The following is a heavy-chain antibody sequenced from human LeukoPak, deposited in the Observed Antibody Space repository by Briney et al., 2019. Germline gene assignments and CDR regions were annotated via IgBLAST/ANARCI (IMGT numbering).Heavy chain of an antibody. J-gene: IGHJ6*03. CDR1: GGTFSSYA. Sequence: SVKVSCKASGGTFSSYAISWVRQAPGQGLEWMGGIIPIFGTANYAQKFQGRVTITADESTSTAYMELSSLRSEDTAVYYCARVRPSSSRSLYYYYMDVWGKGTTVTVSS. CDR3: ARVRPSSSRSLYYYYMDV. V-gene: IGHV1-69*01. CDR2: IIPIFGTA. D-gene: IGHD6-6*01.